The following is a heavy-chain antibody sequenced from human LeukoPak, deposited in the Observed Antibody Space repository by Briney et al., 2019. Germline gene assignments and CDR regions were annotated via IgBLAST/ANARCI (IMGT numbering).Heavy chain of an antibody. V-gene: IGHV3-30*18. Sequence: GGSLRLSCAASGFNFSSYGMHWVRQAPGKGLEWVAVISYDGSNKYYADSVKGRFTISRDNSKNTLYLQMNSLRAEDTAVYYCAKGRGQRYFDWLSGDPWGQGTLVTVSS. D-gene: IGHD3-9*01. CDR3: AKGRGQRYFDWLSGDP. J-gene: IGHJ5*02. CDR1: GFNFSSYG. CDR2: ISYDGSNK.